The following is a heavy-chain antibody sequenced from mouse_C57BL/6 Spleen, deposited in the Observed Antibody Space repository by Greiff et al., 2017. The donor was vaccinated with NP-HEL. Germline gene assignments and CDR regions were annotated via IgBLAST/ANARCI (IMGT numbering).Heavy chain of an antibody. V-gene: IGHV1-61*01. D-gene: IGHD1-1*01. CDR2: IYPSDSET. J-gene: IGHJ4*01. CDR3: ARRLLLRYYAMDY. Sequence: QVQLQQPGAELVRPGSSVKLSCKASGYTFTSYWMDWVKQRPGQGLEWIGNIYPSDSETHYNQKFKDKATLTVDKSSSTAYMQLSSLTSEDSAVYYCARRLLLRYYAMDYWGQGTSVTVSS. CDR1: GYTFTSYW.